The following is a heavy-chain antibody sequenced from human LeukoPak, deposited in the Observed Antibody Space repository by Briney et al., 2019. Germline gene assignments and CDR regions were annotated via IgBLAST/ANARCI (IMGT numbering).Heavy chain of an antibody. CDR1: GFTFSDYG. CDR3: ARGQRWHNWFDP. Sequence: GGSLRLSCAASGFTFSDYGMHWVRQAPGKGLDWVAVIWTDGSNMLQADFVKGRFTISRDNSNNTLYLSMNSLRVEDTAVYFCARGQRWHNWFDPWGQGTLVTVSS. CDR2: IWTDGSNM. V-gene: IGHV3-33*01. J-gene: IGHJ5*02. D-gene: IGHD6-13*01.